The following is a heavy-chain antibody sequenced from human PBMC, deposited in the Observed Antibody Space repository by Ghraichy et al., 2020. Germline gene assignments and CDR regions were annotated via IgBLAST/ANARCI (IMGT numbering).Heavy chain of an antibody. Sequence: GESLRLSCAASGFTFSSYWMHWVRQVPGKGLVWVSRINEHGTTITYADSVKGRFTISRDNAKSTLYLQMNSLRAEDTAMYYCARVSVGTDNVVFDYWGQGTLVTVSS. V-gene: IGHV3-74*03. CDR1: GFTFSSYW. D-gene: IGHD1-26*01. CDR2: INEHGTTI. J-gene: IGHJ4*02. CDR3: ARVSVGTDNVVFDY.